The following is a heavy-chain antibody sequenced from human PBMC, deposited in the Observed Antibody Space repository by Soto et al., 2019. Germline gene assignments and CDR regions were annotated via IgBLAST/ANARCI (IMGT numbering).Heavy chain of an antibody. V-gene: IGHV3-23*01. J-gene: IGHJ4*02. D-gene: IGHD3-3*01. CDR3: ARVDGDFWSGYYTGVDY. CDR1: GFAFSSYA. CDR2: IRVGGDT. Sequence: PGGSLRLSCAASGFAFSSYAMSWVRQAPGKGLEWVSAIRVGGDTYYADSVKGRFTISRDNSKNTVYLQMNSLRAEDTAVYYCARVDGDFWSGYYTGVDYWGQGTLVTVSS.